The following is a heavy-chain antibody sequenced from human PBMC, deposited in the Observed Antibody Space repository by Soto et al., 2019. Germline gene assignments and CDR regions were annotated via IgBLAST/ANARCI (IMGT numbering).Heavy chain of an antibody. Sequence: PEETVKVSCKASGYTFASYYMHWVRQAPGQGLEWMGIINPSGGSTSYAQKFQGRVTMTRDTSTSTVYMELSSLRSEDTAVYYCARDLPDIFETIVVVPAADPGGAFDIWGQGTMVTVSS. V-gene: IGHV1-46*01. CDR2: INPSGGST. D-gene: IGHD2-2*01. CDR1: GYTFASYY. J-gene: IGHJ3*02. CDR3: ARDLPDIFETIVVVPAADPGGAFDI.